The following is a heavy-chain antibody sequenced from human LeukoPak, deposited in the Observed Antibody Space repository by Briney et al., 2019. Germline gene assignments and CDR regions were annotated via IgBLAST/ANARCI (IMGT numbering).Heavy chain of an antibody. CDR1: GGAFSSYA. V-gene: IGHV1-69*13. CDR2: IIPIFGTA. CDR3: ARDDTESPLGAA. J-gene: IGHJ5*02. D-gene: IGHD4/OR15-4a*01. Sequence: GASVKVSCKASGGAFSSYAISWVRQAPGQGLEWMGGIIPIFGTANYAQKFQGRVTITADESTSTAYMELSSLRSEDTAVYYCARDDTESPLGAAWGQGTLVTVSS.